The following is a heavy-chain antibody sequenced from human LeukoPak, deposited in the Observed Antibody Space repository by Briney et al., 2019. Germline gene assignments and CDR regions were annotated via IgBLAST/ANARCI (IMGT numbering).Heavy chain of an antibody. J-gene: IGHJ3*02. CDR1: GFTFSSYE. D-gene: IGHD3-10*01. V-gene: IGHV3-48*03. Sequence: GGSLRLSCAASGFTFSSYEMNWVRQAPGKGLEWVSYISSSGSTIYYADSVKGRFTISRDNAKNSLYLQMNSLRAEDTAVYYCARDRSVADAFDIWGQGTMVTVSS. CDR3: ARDRSVADAFDI. CDR2: ISSSGSTI.